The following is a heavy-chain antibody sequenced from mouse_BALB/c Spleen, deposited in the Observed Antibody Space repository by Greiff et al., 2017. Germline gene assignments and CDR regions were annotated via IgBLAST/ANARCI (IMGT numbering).Heavy chain of an antibody. CDR3: AREGASYAMDY. J-gene: IGHJ4*01. CDR1: GFTFSDYG. Sequence: EVQGVESGGGLVQPGGSRKLSCAASGFTFSDYGMAWVRQAPGKGPEWVAFISNLAYSIYYADTVTGRFTISRENAKNTLYLGMSSLRSEDTAMYYCAREGASYAMDYWGQGTSVTVSS. CDR2: ISNLAYSI. D-gene: IGHD6-1*01. V-gene: IGHV5-15*02.